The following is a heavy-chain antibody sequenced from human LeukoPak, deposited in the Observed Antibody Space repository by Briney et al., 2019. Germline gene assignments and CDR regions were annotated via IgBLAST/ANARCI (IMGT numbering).Heavy chain of an antibody. Sequence: GGSLRLSCAASGFTFSSYSMNWVRQAPGKGLEWVSSISSSSYIYYADSVKGRFTISRDNAKNSLYLQMNSLRAEDTAVYYCARGGYYYGSSGPEFDYWGQGTLVTVSS. CDR3: ARGGYYYGSSGPEFDY. J-gene: IGHJ4*02. CDR1: GFTFSSYS. V-gene: IGHV3-21*01. D-gene: IGHD3-22*01. CDR2: ISSSSYI.